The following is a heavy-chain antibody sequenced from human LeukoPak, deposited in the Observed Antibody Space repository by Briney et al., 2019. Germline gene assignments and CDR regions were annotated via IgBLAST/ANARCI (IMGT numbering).Heavy chain of an antibody. J-gene: IGHJ5*02. V-gene: IGHV4-59*01. CDR3: ARVRVGENWFDP. Sequence: SETLSLTCTVSGGSISSYYWSWIRQPSGKGLEWIGYIYYSGSTNYNPSLKSRVTISVDTSKNQFSLKLSSVTAADTAVYYCARVRVGENWFDPWGQGTLVTVSS. CDR1: GGSISSYY. D-gene: IGHD3-10*01. CDR2: IYYSGST.